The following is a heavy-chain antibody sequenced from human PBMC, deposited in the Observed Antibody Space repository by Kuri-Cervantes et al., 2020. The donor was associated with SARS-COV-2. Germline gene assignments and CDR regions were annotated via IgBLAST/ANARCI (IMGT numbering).Heavy chain of an antibody. CDR2: ISGSGGST. J-gene: IGHJ4*02. CDR3: AKDLGIVVVISASTDY. D-gene: IGHD3-22*01. CDR1: GFTFSSYA. Sequence: GESLKISCAASGFTFSSYAMSWVRQAPGKGLEWVSAISGSGGSTYYADSVKGRFTISRDNSKNTLYLQMNSLRAEDTAVYYCAKDLGIVVVISASTDYWGQGTLVTVSS. V-gene: IGHV3-23*01.